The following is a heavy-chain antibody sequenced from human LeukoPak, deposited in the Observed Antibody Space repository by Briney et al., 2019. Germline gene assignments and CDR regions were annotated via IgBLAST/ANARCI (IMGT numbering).Heavy chain of an antibody. Sequence: SETLSLTCTVSGGSISSYYWSWIRQPPGKGLEWIGYIYYSGSTNYNPSLKSRVTISVDTSKNQFSLKLSSVTAADTAVYYCARGGAVLRYFDWFDPWGQGTLVTVSS. CDR1: GGSISSYY. J-gene: IGHJ5*02. CDR2: IYYSGST. V-gene: IGHV4-59*01. D-gene: IGHD3-9*01. CDR3: ARGGAVLRYFDWFDP.